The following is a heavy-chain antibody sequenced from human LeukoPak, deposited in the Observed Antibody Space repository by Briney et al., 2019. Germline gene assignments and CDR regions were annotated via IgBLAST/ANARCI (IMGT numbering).Heavy chain of an antibody. CDR2: IIPIFGTA. CDR3: ATSRATRGYSYGWADAFDI. V-gene: IGHV1-69*13. CDR1: GGTFSSYA. D-gene: IGHD5-18*01. Sequence: GASVKVSCKASGGTFSSYAISWVRQAPGQGLEWMEGIIPIFGTANYAQKFQGRVTITADESTSTAYMELSSLRSEDTAVYYCATSRATRGYSYGWADAFDIWGQGTMVTVSS. J-gene: IGHJ3*02.